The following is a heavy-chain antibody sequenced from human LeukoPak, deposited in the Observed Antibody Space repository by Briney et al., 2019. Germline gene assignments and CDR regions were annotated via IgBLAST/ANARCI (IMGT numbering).Heavy chain of an antibody. V-gene: IGHV3-23*01. CDR1: GFTFDYSA. CDR2: INTGDIT. J-gene: IGHJ1*01. CDR3: VKGGFTYYDD. Sequence: GGSQRLSCAASGFTFDYSAMTWVRQAPEKGLEWVSTINTGDITFYANSVKGRFTISRDNSKNALFLQMNSLRAEDTAIYYCVKGGFTYYDDWGQGILGTVSS. D-gene: IGHD3-22*01.